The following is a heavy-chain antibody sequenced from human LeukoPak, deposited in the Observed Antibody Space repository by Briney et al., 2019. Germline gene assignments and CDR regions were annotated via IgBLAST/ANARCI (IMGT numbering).Heavy chain of an antibody. CDR3: AREAEYSSSWYPIDY. CDR2: IRYDGSNK. Sequence: GGSLRLSCAASGFTFSSYGMHWVRQAPGKGLEWVAFIRYDGSNKYYADSVKGRFTISRDNSKNTLYLQMNSLRAEDTAVYYCAREAEYSSSWYPIDYWGQGTLVTVSS. J-gene: IGHJ4*02. V-gene: IGHV3-30*02. CDR1: GFTFSSYG. D-gene: IGHD6-13*01.